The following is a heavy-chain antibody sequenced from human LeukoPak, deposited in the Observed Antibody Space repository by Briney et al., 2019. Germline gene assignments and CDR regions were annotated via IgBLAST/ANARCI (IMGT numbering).Heavy chain of an antibody. D-gene: IGHD5-18*01. Sequence: PGGSLRLSCAASGFTVSSNYMSWVRQAPGKGLEWVSVIYTGGSTYYADSVKGRLTFSRDDSKNTLYLQMNSLRAEDTAVYYCARERQLWLGYDCWGQGTLVTVSP. CDR1: GFTVSSNY. J-gene: IGHJ4*02. CDR3: ARERQLWLGYDC. CDR2: IYTGGST. V-gene: IGHV3-53*01.